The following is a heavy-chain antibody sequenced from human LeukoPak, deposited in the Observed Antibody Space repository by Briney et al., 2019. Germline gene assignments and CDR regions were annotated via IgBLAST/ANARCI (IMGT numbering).Heavy chain of an antibody. CDR1: GGTISSNSYY. CDR3: ARLVSGYYYYMDV. Sequence: PSETLSLTCTVSGGTISSNSYYWGWIRQPPGKGLEWIGSIYYSGSTYYNPSLKSRLTISTDTSKTQFSLRLSPVTAADTAVYYCARLVSGYYYYMDVWGKGTTVTVSS. CDR2: IYYSGST. D-gene: IGHD2-21*01. J-gene: IGHJ6*03. V-gene: IGHV4-39*07.